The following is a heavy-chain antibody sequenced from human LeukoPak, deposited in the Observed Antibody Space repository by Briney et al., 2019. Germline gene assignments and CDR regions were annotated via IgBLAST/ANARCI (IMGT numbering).Heavy chain of an antibody. D-gene: IGHD4-11*01. Sequence: GGSLRLSCAASGFSFSSYWMGWVRQAPGKGLEWVANIKQDGSETFYVDFVRGRFTISRDIAENSLYLQMSSLRAEDTPVYYCVREIKLDYNNFPTHFDPWGQGTLVTVSS. CDR1: GFSFSSYW. V-gene: IGHV3-7*01. CDR2: IKQDGSET. CDR3: VREIKLDYNNFPTHFDP. J-gene: IGHJ5*02.